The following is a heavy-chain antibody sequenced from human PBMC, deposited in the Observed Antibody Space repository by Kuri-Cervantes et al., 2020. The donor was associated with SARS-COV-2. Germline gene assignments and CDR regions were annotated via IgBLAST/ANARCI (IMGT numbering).Heavy chain of an antibody. Sequence: SVKVSCKASGGTFSSYAISWVRQAPGQGLEWMGWINPNSGGTNYAQKFQGRVTITADESTSTAYMELSSLRSEDTAVYYCAREAVRGVIHYWGQGTLVTVSS. CDR1: GGTFSSYA. CDR2: INPNSGGT. CDR3: AREAVRGVIHY. J-gene: IGHJ4*02. D-gene: IGHD3-10*01. V-gene: IGHV1-69*13.